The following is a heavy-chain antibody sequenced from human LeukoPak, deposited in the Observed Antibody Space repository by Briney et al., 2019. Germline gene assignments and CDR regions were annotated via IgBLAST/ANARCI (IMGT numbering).Heavy chain of an antibody. CDR3: ARVAQHRYYYDSSDYWYYFDY. J-gene: IGHJ4*02. D-gene: IGHD3-22*01. V-gene: IGHV1-18*04. CDR1: GYTFTGYY. Sequence: GASVKVSCKASGYTFTGYYMHWVRQAPGQGLEWMGWISAYNGHTNYAQKLQGRVTMTTDTSTSTAYMELRSLRSDDTAVYYCARVAQHRYYYDSSDYWYYFDYWGQGTLVTVSS. CDR2: ISAYNGHT.